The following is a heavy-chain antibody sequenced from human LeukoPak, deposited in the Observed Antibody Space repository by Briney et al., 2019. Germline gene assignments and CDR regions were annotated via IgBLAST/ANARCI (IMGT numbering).Heavy chain of an antibody. Sequence: SVKVSCKASGGTFSSYAISWVRQAPGQGLEWMGRIIPILGIANYAQKFQGRVTITADKSTSTAYMELSSLRSDDTAVYYCAHLTRGIAVAGTWGQGTLVTVSS. CDR2: IIPILGIA. D-gene: IGHD6-19*01. V-gene: IGHV1-69*04. J-gene: IGHJ5*02. CDR1: GGTFSSYA. CDR3: AHLTRGIAVAGT.